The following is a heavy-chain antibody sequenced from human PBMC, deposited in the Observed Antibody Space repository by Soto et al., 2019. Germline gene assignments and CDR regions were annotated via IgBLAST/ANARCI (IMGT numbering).Heavy chain of an antibody. Sequence: QITLKESGPTLVKPTQTLTLTCTFSGFSLSSTRMAVGWLRQPPGKALEWLALIYWDDDKRYSPFLKSRLTITKDTSKNQVVLTMSNMAPVDTARYYCAHIVVAGLGYYFDYWGQGTLVTVSS. CDR2: IYWDDDK. J-gene: IGHJ4*02. CDR1: GFSLSSTRMA. V-gene: IGHV2-5*02. CDR3: AHIVVAGLGYYFDY. D-gene: IGHD6-19*01.